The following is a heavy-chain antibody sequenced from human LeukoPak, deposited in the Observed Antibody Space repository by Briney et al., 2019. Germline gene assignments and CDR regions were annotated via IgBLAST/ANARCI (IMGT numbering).Heavy chain of an antibody. J-gene: IGHJ3*02. CDR2: INHSGST. CDR3: ARQQTGVGAFDI. Sequence: PSETLSLTCAVYGGSFSGYYWSWIRQPPGKGLEWIGEINHSGSTNYNPSLKSRVTISVDTSKNQFSLKLSSVTAADTAVYYCARQQTGVGAFDIWGQGTMVTVSS. D-gene: IGHD7-27*01. V-gene: IGHV4-34*01. CDR1: GGSFSGYY.